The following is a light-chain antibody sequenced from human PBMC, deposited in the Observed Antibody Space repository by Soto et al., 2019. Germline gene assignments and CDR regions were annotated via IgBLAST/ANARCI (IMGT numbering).Light chain of an antibody. J-gene: IGKJ4*01. Sequence: ESVLTQSPATLSLSPGERATLSCRASQSVSSYLAWYQQKPGQAPRLLIYDASNRATGIPARFSGSGSGTDFTLTISSLEPEDFAVYYRQQRSNWLTFGGGTKVEIK. V-gene: IGKV3-11*01. CDR3: QQRSNWLT. CDR2: DAS. CDR1: QSVSSY.